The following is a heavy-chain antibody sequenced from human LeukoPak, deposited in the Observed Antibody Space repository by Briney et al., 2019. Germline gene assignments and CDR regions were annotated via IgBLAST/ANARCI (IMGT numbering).Heavy chain of an antibody. Sequence: SETLSLTCTVSGGSISSYYWSWIRQPPGKGLEWIGYIYYSWSTNYNPSLKSRVTISVDTSKNQFSLKLSSVTAADTAVYYCARGPYLYYYYMDVWGKGTTVTVSS. D-gene: IGHD2-2*01. J-gene: IGHJ6*03. V-gene: IGHV4-59*01. CDR1: GGSISSYY. CDR3: ARGPYLYYYYMDV. CDR2: IYYSWST.